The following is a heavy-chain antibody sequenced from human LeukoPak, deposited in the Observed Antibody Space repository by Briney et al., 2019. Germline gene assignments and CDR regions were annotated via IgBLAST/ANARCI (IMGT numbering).Heavy chain of an antibody. CDR1: GFTFSSYE. V-gene: IGHV3-48*03. D-gene: IGHD3-10*01. J-gene: IGHJ4*02. CDR2: MSVSDSTI. Sequence: PGGSLRLSCAASGFTFSSYEINWVRQAPGKGLEWVSYMSVSDSTIYYADSVKGRFTISRDNAKNSLYLQMNSLRAEDTAVYYCARDRGPYKYYFDYWGQGTLVTVSS. CDR3: ARDRGPYKYYFDY.